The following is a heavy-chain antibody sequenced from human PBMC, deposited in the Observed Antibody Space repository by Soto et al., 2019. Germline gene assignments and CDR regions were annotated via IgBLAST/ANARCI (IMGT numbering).Heavy chain of an antibody. CDR3: ARVAVTTSFFDY. D-gene: IGHD4-17*01. V-gene: IGHV4-34*01. CDR1: GGSFSGYY. J-gene: IGHJ4*02. Sequence: QVQLQQWGAGLLKPSETLSLTCAVYGGSFSGYYWSWIRQPPVKGLEWIGEINHSGSTNYNPSLKSRVTISVDTSKNQFSLKLSSVTAADTAVYYCARVAVTTSFFDYWGQGTLVTVSS. CDR2: INHSGST.